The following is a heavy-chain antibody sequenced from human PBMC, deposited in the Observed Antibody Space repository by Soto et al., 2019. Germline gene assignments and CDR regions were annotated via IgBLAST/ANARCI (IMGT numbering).Heavy chain of an antibody. J-gene: IGHJ4*02. CDR3: GRDLRDWDSGSYSYDY. CDR1: GFTFSSYW. CDR2: IKQDGREQ. Sequence: EVQLVESGGDLVQPGGSLRLSCAASGFTFSSYWMSWVRQAPGKGLQWVANIKQDGREQNYVDSVKGRFTISRDNAKNSLYLQMNSLRAEDTAVYYCGRDLRDWDSGSYSYDYWGQGTLVTVSS. D-gene: IGHD1-26*01. V-gene: IGHV3-7*04.